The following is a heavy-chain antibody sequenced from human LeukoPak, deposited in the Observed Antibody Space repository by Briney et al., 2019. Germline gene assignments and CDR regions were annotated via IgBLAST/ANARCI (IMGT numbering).Heavy chain of an antibody. Sequence: PGGSLRLSCAASGFTFSSYAMCWVRQAPGKGLEWVSAISGSGGSTYYADSVKGRFTISRDNSKNTLYLQMNSLRAEDTAVYYCARDQTPYGDNAFDIWGQGTMVTVSS. CDR3: ARDQTPYGDNAFDI. D-gene: IGHD4-17*01. CDR2: ISGSGGST. J-gene: IGHJ3*02. V-gene: IGHV3-23*01. CDR1: GFTFSSYA.